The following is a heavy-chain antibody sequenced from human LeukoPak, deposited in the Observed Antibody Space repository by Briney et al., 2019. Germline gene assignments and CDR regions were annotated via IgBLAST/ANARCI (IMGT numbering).Heavy chain of an antibody. Sequence: PGGSLRLSCAASGFTFSSYAMNWVRQAPGKGLEWVGFIRSKAYGGTTEYAASVKGRFTISRDDSKSIAYLQMNSPKTEDTAVYYCTRDLVEYGMDVWGQGTTVTVSS. CDR3: TRDLVEYGMDV. V-gene: IGHV3-49*04. CDR1: GFTFSSYA. CDR2: IRSKAYGGTT. J-gene: IGHJ6*02.